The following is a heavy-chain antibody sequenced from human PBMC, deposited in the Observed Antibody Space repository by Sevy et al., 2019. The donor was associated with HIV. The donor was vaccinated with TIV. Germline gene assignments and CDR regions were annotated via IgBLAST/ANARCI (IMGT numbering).Heavy chain of an antibody. CDR1: GGSISSYY. V-gene: IGHV4-59*01. J-gene: IGHJ3*02. CDR3: ARGVPWLDAFDI. D-gene: IGHD6-19*01. CDR2: IYYSGST. Sequence: SETLSLTCTVSGGSISSYYWSWIRQPPGKGLEWIGFIYYSGSTNYNPSLKSRVTISVDTSKNQFSLKLSSVTAADTAVYYCARGVPWLDAFDIWGQGTMVPVSS.